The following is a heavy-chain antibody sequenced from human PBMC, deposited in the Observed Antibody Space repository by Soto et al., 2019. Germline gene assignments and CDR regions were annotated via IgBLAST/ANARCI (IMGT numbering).Heavy chain of an antibody. Sequence: QVQLVESGGGVVQPGRSLRLSCAASGFTFSSSAMHWVRQAPGKGLEWVALLSFDGSNEHYADSVKGRFTISRDTSKNTLYLQMNSLRAEDTAVYYCAQNRGHAFGYWGQGTLVTVSS. CDR3: AQNRGHAFGY. CDR2: LSFDGSNE. J-gene: IGHJ4*02. V-gene: IGHV3-30-3*01. D-gene: IGHD5-12*01. CDR1: GFTFSSSA.